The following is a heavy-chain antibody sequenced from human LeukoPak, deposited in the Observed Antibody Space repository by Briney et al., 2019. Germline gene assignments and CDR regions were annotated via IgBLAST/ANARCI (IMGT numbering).Heavy chain of an antibody. CDR3: ARVRNFPDAFDI. Sequence: SETLSLTCTVSGGSISSSSYYWGWIRQPPGKGLEWIGYIYYSGSTNYNPSLKSRLTISLHTSRNQFSLNLTSLTAADTAIYYCARVRNFPDAFDIWGQGRMVTVSS. CDR1: GGSISSSSYY. J-gene: IGHJ3*02. CDR2: IYYSGST. V-gene: IGHV4-61*05.